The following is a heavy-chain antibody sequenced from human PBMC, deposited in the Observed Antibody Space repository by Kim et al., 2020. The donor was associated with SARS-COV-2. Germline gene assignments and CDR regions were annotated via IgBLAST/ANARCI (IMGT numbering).Heavy chain of an antibody. CDR3: ARSWGGTTGTTRGNYYYGMDV. Sequence: ASVKVSCKASGYTFTGYYMHWVRQAPGQGLEWMGWINPNSGGTNYAQKFQGRVTMTRDTSISTAYMELSRLRSDDTAVYYCARSWGGTTGTTRGNYYYGMDVWGQGTTVTVSS. D-gene: IGHD1-1*01. CDR2: INPNSGGT. CDR1: GYTFTGYY. V-gene: IGHV1-2*02. J-gene: IGHJ6*02.